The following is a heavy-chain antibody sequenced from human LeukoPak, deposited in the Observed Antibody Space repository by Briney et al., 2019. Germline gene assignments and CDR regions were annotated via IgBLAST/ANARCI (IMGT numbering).Heavy chain of an antibody. Sequence: GRSLRLSCAASGFTFSSFDMTWVRQAPGKGLEWVSTISVSATNTYYADSVKGRFTISRDNSKNTLYLQMNSLRADDTAVYYCATITSMRVVLISWGQGTLVTVSS. CDR3: ATITSMRVVLIS. CDR2: ISVSATNT. V-gene: IGHV3-23*01. D-gene: IGHD3-22*01. CDR1: GFTFSSFD. J-gene: IGHJ1*01.